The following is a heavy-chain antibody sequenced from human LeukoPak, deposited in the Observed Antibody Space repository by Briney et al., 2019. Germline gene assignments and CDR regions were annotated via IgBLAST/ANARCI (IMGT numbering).Heavy chain of an antibody. V-gene: IGHV3-30*02. D-gene: IGHD1-26*01. J-gene: IGHJ4*02. CDR2: VRNDGRDK. CDR3: TKDHQWAWDH. Sequence: PGGSLRLSCAASGFAFTTSGMHWVRQAPGKGLQWVAYVRNDGRDKYHADSVRGRFTISRDNSQNTLYLQMDSLTTEDTAIYYCTKDHQWAWDHWGQGTLVTVSS. CDR1: GFAFTTSG.